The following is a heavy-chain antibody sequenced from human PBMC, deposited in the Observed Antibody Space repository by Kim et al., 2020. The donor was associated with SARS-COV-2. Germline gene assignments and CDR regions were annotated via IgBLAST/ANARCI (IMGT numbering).Heavy chain of an antibody. V-gene: IGHV3-74*01. D-gene: IGHD1-26*01. CDR3: AREQIVGATLPH. J-gene: IGHJ4*01. Sequence: SYADTMKRQFTISRNNAKNTLYLQRNSLRAEDTAVYYCAREQIVGATLPHWGHGTLVTVSS.